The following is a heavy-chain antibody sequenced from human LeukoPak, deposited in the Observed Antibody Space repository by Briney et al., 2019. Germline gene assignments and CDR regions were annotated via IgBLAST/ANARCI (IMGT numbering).Heavy chain of an antibody. J-gene: IGHJ6*03. Sequence: ASVTVSFKASGYTFTSYDINWVRQATGQGLEWMGWVNPNSGNTGYAQKFQGRVTITRNTSISTAYMELSSLRSEDTAVYYCARGDSSGYYGSYYYYYMDVWGKGTTVTVSS. CDR3: ARGDSSGYYGSYYYYYMDV. V-gene: IGHV1-8*01. CDR2: VNPNSGNT. CDR1: GYTFTSYD. D-gene: IGHD3-22*01.